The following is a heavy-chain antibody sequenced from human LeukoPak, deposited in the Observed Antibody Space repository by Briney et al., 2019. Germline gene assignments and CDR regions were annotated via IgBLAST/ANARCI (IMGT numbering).Heavy chain of an antibody. CDR2: IYTSGST. Sequence: SETLSLTCTVSGGSISSYYWSWIRQPPGKGQEWIGYIYTSGSTNYNPSLKSRVTISVDTSKNQFSLKLSSVTAADTAVYYCARHQNIVVWESPGLWFDPWGQGTLVTVSS. CDR1: GGSISSYY. CDR3: ARHQNIVVWESPGLWFDP. V-gene: IGHV4-4*09. J-gene: IGHJ5*02. D-gene: IGHD2-2*01.